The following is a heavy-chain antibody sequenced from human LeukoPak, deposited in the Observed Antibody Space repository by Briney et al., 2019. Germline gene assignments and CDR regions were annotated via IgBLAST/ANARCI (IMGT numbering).Heavy chain of an antibody. CDR3: ARRLSNPLQYAFDI. CDR2: IYYSGST. CDR1: GGSISSGGYY. V-gene: IGHV4-31*03. Sequence: SSQTLSLTCTVSGGSISSGGYYWSWIRQHPGKGLEWIGYIYYSGSTYYNPSLKSRVTISVDTSKNQFSLKLSSVTAADTAVYYCARRLSNPLQYAFDIWGQGTMVTVSS. J-gene: IGHJ3*02. D-gene: IGHD2-2*01.